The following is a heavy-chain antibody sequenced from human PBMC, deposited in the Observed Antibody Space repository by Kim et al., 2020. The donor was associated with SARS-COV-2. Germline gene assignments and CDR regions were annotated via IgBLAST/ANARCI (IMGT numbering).Heavy chain of an antibody. D-gene: IGHD3-16*01. CDR1: GGSISSGGYY. V-gene: IGHV4-31*03. J-gene: IGHJ4*02. CDR3: AVIAFSGVPDLGFDY. Sequence: SETLSLTCTVSGGSISSGGYYWSWIRQHPGKGLEWIGYIYYSGSTYYNPSHKSRVTISVDTSKNQFPLKLSSVTAAATAVYYSAVIAFSGVPDLGFDYWGQGTLLTVS. CDR2: IYYSGST.